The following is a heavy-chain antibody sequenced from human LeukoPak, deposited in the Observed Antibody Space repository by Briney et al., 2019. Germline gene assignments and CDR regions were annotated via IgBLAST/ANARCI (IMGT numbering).Heavy chain of an antibody. J-gene: IGHJ5*02. V-gene: IGHV4-30-4*01. CDR3: ARPYYYDSRIDP. Sequence: SETLSLTCTVSSGSISSGDYYWSWIRQPPEKGLEWIAYMYYSGSTYYNPSLKSRVTMSADTSKNQLSLKLSSVTAADTAVYYCARPYYYDSRIDPWGQGILVTVSS. D-gene: IGHD3-22*01. CDR2: MYYSGST. CDR1: SGSISSGDYY.